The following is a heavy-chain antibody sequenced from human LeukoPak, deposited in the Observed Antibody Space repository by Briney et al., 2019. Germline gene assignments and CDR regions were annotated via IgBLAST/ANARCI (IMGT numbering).Heavy chain of an antibody. Sequence: SETLSLTCTVSGGSISSYYWSWIRQPPGKGLEWIGYIYYSGSPNYNPSLNSRVTISLDTSRNQFSLKLSSVTAADTAVYYCARGTSIGGVNYWGQGTLVTVSS. CDR2: IYYSGSP. J-gene: IGHJ4*02. V-gene: IGHV4-59*01. CDR3: ARGTSIGGVNY. CDR1: GGSISSYY. D-gene: IGHD4-23*01.